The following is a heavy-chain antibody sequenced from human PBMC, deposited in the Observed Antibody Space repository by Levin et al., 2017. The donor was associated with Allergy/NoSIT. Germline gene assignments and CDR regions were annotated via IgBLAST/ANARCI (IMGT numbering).Heavy chain of an antibody. CDR2: IYSGGST. V-gene: IGHV3-53*01. D-gene: IGHD2-8*02. CDR3: ARGGYCTGGVCHDY. J-gene: IGHJ4*02. CDR1: GFTVSSNY. Sequence: GGSLRLSCAASGFTVSSNYMSWVRQAPGKGLEWVSVIYSGGSTYYADSVKGRFTISRDNSKNTLYLQMNSLRAEDTAVYYCARGGYCTGGVCHDYWGQGTLVTVSS.